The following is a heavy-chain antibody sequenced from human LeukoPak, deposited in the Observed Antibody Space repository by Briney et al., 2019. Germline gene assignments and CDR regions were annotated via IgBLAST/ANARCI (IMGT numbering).Heavy chain of an antibody. D-gene: IGHD2-2*02. V-gene: IGHV4-59*01. Sequence: PSETLSLTCTVSGGSISSYYWSWIRQPPGKGLEWIGYIYYSGSTNYNPSLKSRVTISVDTSKNQFSLKLSSVTAADTAVYYCARDCSSTSCYREYYGMDVWGQGTTVTVSS. J-gene: IGHJ6*02. CDR1: GGSISSYY. CDR3: ARDCSSTSCYREYYGMDV. CDR2: IYYSGST.